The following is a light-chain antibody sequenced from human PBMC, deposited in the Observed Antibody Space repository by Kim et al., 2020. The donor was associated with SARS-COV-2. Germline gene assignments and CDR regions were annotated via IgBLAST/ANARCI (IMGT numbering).Light chain of an antibody. CDR2: AAS. CDR3: QQSYKTPYT. CDR1: QSISTY. V-gene: IGKV1-39*01. Sequence: DIQVTQSPSSLSASVGDRVTITCRASQSISTYLNWYQQRPGKAPNLLIYAASSLQSGVPSRFSGSGSGTDFTLTISSLQPEDFVTYYCQQSYKTPYTFGLDQAGD. J-gene: IGKJ2*01.